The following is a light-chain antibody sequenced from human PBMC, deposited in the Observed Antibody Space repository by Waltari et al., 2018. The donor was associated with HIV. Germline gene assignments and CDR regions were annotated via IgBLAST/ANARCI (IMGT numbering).Light chain of an antibody. CDR1: NVGSKR. CDR3: QVWDFTTDHVV. CDR2: DDD. V-gene: IGLV3-21*03. Sequence: SYILTQSPSVSVAPGKTAKISCGGDNVGSKRGHWYQQKPAQAPLLVIYDDDARPSGIPARFSGSNSGNTATLTITRVEVGDEADYYCQVWDFTTDHVVFGGGTKLPVL. J-gene: IGLJ3*02.